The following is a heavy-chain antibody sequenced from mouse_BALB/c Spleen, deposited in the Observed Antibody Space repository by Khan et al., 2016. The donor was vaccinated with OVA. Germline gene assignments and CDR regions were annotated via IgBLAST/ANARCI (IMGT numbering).Heavy chain of an antibody. Sequence: VQLQQSGAELARPGASVKMSCKASGYTFTSYTMRWAKQRPGQGLEWIGYINPSSGYTKYNQKFKDKATLTADKSSSTAYMQLSSLTSEDSAVYYCARTHERWGQGTTLTVSS. J-gene: IGHJ2*01. CDR1: GYTFTSYT. CDR3: ARTHER. V-gene: IGHV1-4*01. CDR2: INPSSGYT.